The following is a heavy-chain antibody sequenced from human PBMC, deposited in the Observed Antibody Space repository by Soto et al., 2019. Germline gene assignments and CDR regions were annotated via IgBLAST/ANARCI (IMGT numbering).Heavy chain of an antibody. Sequence: TSETLSLTCTVSGCSISTYYWSWIRQPPGKGLEWIGYIYYSGSTNYNPSLKSRVTISVDTSKNQFSLKLSSVTAADTAVYYCARGNYDFLTGYYIEYFDYWGQGTLVTVS. J-gene: IGHJ4*02. CDR3: ARGNYDFLTGYYIEYFDY. D-gene: IGHD3-9*01. CDR2: IYYSGST. V-gene: IGHV4-59*01. CDR1: GCSISTYY.